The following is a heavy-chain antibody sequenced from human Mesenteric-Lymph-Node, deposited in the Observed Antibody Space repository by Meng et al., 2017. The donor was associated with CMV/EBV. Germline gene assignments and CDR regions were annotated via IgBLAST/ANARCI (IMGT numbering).Heavy chain of an antibody. D-gene: IGHD1-1*01. V-gene: IGHV4-59*02. Sequence: SETLSLTCTVSGASVSSYYWSWIRQPPGKGLEWIGYISYTGSTNYNPSLKSPVAISVDTPKNQRSLKVYSVTAADTAVYYCARFSATGAYYLGMDVWGQGTTVTVSS. CDR2: ISYTGST. J-gene: IGHJ6*02. CDR1: GASVSSYY. CDR3: ARFSATGAYYLGMDV.